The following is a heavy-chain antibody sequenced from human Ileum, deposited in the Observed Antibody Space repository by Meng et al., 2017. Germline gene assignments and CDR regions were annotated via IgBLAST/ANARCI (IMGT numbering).Heavy chain of an antibody. D-gene: IGHD2-15*01. V-gene: IGHV3-23*01. J-gene: IGHJ4*02. Sequence: EVQLLESGGGVVQPGGSPRRTCATAGCTFDRYARTWVRQAPGKGLEWVSGISGSGGSTYYADSVRGRFTISRDYSKNTLYLQMNSVRAEDTAVYYCAAGRGNVVMTAPGRDFWGQGTLVTVSS. CDR1: GCTFDRYA. CDR3: AAGRGNVVMTAPGRDF. CDR2: ISGSGGST.